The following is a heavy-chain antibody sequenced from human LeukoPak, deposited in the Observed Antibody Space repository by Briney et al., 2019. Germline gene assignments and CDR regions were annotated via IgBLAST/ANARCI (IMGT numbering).Heavy chain of an antibody. V-gene: IGHV3-48*03. CDR3: ARARIAAPLLDY. J-gene: IGHJ4*02. CDR2: ISGHGKSR. D-gene: IGHD6-13*01. CDR1: GFIFSNYE. Sequence: PGGSLRLSCAASGFIFSNYEMNWVRQTPGKGLEWVSYISGHGKSRNYVDPVKGRFAISRDNAKNSLYLQMNSLRVEDTAVYFCARARIAAPLLDYWGQGSLVTVSS.